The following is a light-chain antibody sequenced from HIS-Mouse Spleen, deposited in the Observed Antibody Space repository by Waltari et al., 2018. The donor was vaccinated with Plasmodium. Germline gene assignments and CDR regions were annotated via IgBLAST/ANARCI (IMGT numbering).Light chain of an antibody. Sequence: EIVMTQSPATLSVSPGERATLSCRASQSVSSNLAWYKQKPGQAPRLLIYGASTRATGIPARFSGSGSGTEFTLTISSLQSEDFPVYYCQQYNNWSFTFGPGTKVDIK. V-gene: IGKV3-15*01. CDR3: QQYNNWSFT. CDR1: QSVSSN. CDR2: GAS. J-gene: IGKJ3*01.